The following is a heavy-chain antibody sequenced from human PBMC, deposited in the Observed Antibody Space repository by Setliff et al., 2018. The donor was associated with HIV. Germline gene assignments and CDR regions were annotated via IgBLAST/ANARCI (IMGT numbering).Heavy chain of an antibody. Sequence: SETLSLTCTVSGGSVTNTKSYWGWIRQPPGKGLEWIASISHSGNTYYNPSLNSRVTISLDTSKNQFSLKLSSVTAADTAVYYCARRRSSGWYHYFDYWGQGTLVTVSS. CDR2: ISHSGNT. CDR1: GGSVTNTKSY. D-gene: IGHD6-19*01. V-gene: IGHV4-39*01. CDR3: ARRRSSGWYHYFDY. J-gene: IGHJ4*02.